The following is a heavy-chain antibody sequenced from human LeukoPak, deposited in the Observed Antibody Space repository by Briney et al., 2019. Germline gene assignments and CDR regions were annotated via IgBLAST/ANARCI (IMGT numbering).Heavy chain of an antibody. CDR2: INHSGSN. J-gene: IGHJ3*02. CDR3: ARGRGGADIVVVPAAIGRGAFDI. Sequence: SETLSLTCAVYGGSFSGYYWSWIRQPPGKGLEWIGEINHSGSNKYNASLKSRVTISVDTSKNQFSLKLSSVTAADTAVYYCARGRGGADIVVVPAAIGRGAFDIWGQGTMVTVSS. V-gene: IGHV4-34*01. CDR1: GGSFSGYY. D-gene: IGHD2-2*02.